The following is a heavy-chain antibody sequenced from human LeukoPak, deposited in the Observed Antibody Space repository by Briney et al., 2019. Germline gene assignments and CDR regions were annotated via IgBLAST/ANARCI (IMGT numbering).Heavy chain of an antibody. Sequence: GESLKISCKGSGYSFTSYWISWVRQMPGKGLEWMGRIDPSDSYTNYSPSFQGHVTISADESITTAYLQWSSLKASDTAMYYCARLRWPRGGRSSFDYWGQGALVTVSS. V-gene: IGHV5-10-1*01. J-gene: IGHJ4*02. CDR3: ARLRWPRGGRSSFDY. CDR2: IDPSDSYT. D-gene: IGHD3-10*01. CDR1: GYSFTSYW.